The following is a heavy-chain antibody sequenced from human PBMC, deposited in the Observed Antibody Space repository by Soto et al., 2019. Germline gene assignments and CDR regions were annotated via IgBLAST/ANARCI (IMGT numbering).Heavy chain of an antibody. CDR3: ASSISRSGYTTTWFDP. CDR1: GGSISSGGYY. D-gene: IGHD3-3*01. V-gene: IGHV4-31*03. CDR2: IYYSGST. J-gene: IGHJ5*02. Sequence: SETLSLTCTVSGGSISSGGYYWSWIRQHPGKGLEWIGYIYYSGSTYYNPSLKSRVTISVDTSKNQFSLKLSSVTAADTAVYYCASSISRSGYTTTWFDPWGQGTLVTVTS.